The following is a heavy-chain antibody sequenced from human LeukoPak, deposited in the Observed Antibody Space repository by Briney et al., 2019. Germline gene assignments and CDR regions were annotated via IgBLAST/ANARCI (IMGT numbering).Heavy chain of an antibody. CDR3: ARDPYSGTYGNTYYYYMDV. CDR2: ISSSGSTI. CDR1: GFTFSSYE. V-gene: IGHV3-48*03. Sequence: GGSLRLSCAASGFTFSSYEMNWVRQAPGKGLEWVSYISSSGSTIYYADSVKGRFTISRDNAKNSLYLQMNSLRAEDTAVYYCARDPYSGTYGNTYYYYMDVWGKGTTVTISS. D-gene: IGHD1-26*01. J-gene: IGHJ6*03.